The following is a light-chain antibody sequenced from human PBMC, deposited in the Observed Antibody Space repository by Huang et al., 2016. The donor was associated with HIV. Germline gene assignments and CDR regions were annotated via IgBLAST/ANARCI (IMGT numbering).Light chain of an antibody. CDR2: NAS. J-gene: IGKJ2*01. CDR1: QNIKHD. V-gene: IGKV3-11*01. CDR3: QQRTNWPPGYT. Sequence: EIVLTQSPATLSLSPGERVALSCRASQNIKHDLSGYQKMPGQAPRLLISNASNRATGIPARFSGSGSGTDFTLTISSLEPEDFVVYFCQQRTNWPPGYTFGQGTKL.